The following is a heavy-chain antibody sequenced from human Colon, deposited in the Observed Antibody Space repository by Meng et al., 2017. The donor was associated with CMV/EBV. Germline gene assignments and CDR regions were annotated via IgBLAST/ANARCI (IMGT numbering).Heavy chain of an antibody. CDR1: GGSISTYY. D-gene: IGHD5-12*01. J-gene: IGHJ4*02. Sequence: QVQLQESGPGLLKPSETLSLTCTVSGGSISTYYWSWIRQPAGEGLEWLGRISTNRNTDYNPSLNSRATIWFDTSNNQFSLKLTSVTAADTAVYYCVRGGYSGTQTGGVQEYWGQGTLVTVSS. CDR2: ISTNRNT. CDR3: VRGGYSGTQTGGVQEY. V-gene: IGHV4-4*07.